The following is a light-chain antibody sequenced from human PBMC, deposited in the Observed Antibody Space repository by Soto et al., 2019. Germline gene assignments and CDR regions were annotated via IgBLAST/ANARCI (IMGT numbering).Light chain of an antibody. J-gene: IGLJ1*01. CDR1: SSDVGDYNY. CDR3: SSYTISATDV. CDR2: EVS. V-gene: IGLV2-14*03. Sequence: QSVLTQPASVSGSPGQSITISCTGTSSDVGDYNYVSWYQQHPGKAPKLIIYEVSNRPSGVSNRFSGSKSGNTASLTISGLQADDEADYYCSSYTISATDVFGTGTKVTVL.